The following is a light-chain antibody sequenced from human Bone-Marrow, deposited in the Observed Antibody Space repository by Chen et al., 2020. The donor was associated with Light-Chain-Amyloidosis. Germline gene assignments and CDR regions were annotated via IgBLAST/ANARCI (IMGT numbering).Light chain of an antibody. CDR2: WAS. CDR3: QQYYSTPPIT. J-gene: IGKJ4*01. V-gene: IGKV4-1*01. CDR1: QSVLYSSNNKNY. Sequence: DIVRTQSQDSLAGCLGGRATTNCKSSQSVLYSSNNKNYLAWYQQKPGQPPKLLIYWASTRESGVPDRFSGSGSGTDFTLTISSLQAEDVAVYYCQQYYSTPPITFGGGTKVEIK.